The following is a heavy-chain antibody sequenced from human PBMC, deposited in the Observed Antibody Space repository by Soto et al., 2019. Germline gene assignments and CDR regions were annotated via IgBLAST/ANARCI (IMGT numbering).Heavy chain of an antibody. V-gene: IGHV3-49*03. Sequence: PGGSLRLSCTASGFTFGDYAMSWFRQAPGKGLEWVGFIRSKAYGGTTEYAASVKGRFTISRDDSKSIAYLQMNSLKTEDKAVYYCTRDYNDILTGYNWFDPWGQGTLVTVSS. J-gene: IGHJ5*02. CDR3: TRDYNDILTGYNWFDP. D-gene: IGHD3-9*01. CDR2: IRSKAYGGTT. CDR1: GFTFGDYA.